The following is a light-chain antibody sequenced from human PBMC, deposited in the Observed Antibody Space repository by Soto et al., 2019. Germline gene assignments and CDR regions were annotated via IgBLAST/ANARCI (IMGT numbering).Light chain of an antibody. V-gene: IGKV3D-15*01. CDR2: GAS. CDR3: QQYDKWPET. J-gene: IGKJ1*01. Sequence: VMTQSPATVSMSPGERATLSCRASQSVSTNLAWYQQKPGQAPRLLIYGASGRATAIPARFSGSGSGTEFTLTISSLQSEDCAIYYCQQYDKWPETFGQGTKVDIK. CDR1: QSVSTN.